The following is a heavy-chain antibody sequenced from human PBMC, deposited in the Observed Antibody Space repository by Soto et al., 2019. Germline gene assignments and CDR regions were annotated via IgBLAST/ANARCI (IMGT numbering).Heavy chain of an antibody. J-gene: IGHJ4*02. V-gene: IGHV3-30*18. CDR1: GFTFSSYG. D-gene: IGHD6-13*01. Sequence: PGGSLRLSCAASGFTFSSYGMHWVRQAPGKGLEWVAVISYDGSNKYYADSVKGRFTISRDNSKNTLYLQMNSLRAEDTAVYYCAKDRRIAAAGPLNYWGQGTLVTVYS. CDR2: ISYDGSNK. CDR3: AKDRRIAAAGPLNY.